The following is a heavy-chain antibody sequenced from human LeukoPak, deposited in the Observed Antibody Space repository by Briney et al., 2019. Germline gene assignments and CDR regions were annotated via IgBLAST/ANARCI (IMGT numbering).Heavy chain of an antibody. CDR2: ISSSSSTI. CDR3: ARDIPKLDAFDI. J-gene: IGHJ3*02. D-gene: IGHD2-21*01. V-gene: IGHV3-48*01. CDR1: GFTFSSYS. Sequence: AGGSLRLSCAASGFTFSSYSMNWVRQAPAKGLEWVSYISSSSSTIYYADSVKGRFTISRDNAKNSLYLQMNSLRAEDTAVYYCARDIPKLDAFDIWGQGTMVTVSS.